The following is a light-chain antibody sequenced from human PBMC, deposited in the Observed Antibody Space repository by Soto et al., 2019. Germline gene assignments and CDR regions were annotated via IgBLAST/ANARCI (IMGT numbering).Light chain of an antibody. CDR2: GAA. J-gene: IGKJ4*01. CDR1: QSININ. Sequence: EIGMTQSPATLSVSLGDRATLSCRASQSININLAWYQQKPGQAPRLLIFGAASRATGIPDRFSGRGSGTDFTLTISSLEPEDFAVYYCQQRTNWSSVTFGGGTKVDI. V-gene: IGKV3D-15*01. CDR3: QQRTNWSSVT.